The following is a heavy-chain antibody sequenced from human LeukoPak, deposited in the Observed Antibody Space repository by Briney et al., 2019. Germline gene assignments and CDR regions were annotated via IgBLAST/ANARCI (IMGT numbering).Heavy chain of an antibody. CDR1: GFNFSSFG. J-gene: IGHJ4*02. CDR2: IGYTGTNT. V-gene: IGHV3-30*02. Sequence: GGSLRLSCAASGFNFSSFGMHWVRQAPGEGLEWVAYIGYTGTNTYYADSVKGRFTISRDNSKNTVHLQINSLRAADTALYSCARDLTGKYYIAYWGQGTLVTVSS. CDR3: ARDLTGKYYIAY. D-gene: IGHD2-8*02.